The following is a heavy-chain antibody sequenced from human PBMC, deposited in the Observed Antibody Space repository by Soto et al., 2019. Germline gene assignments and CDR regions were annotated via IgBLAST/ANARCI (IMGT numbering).Heavy chain of an antibody. J-gene: IGHJ4*02. CDR1: GFTFSSYA. Sequence: GGSLRLSCAASGFTFSSYAMSWVRQAPGKGLEWVSAISGSGGSTYYADSVKGRFTISRDNSKNTLYLQMNSLRAEDTAVYYCAKDLEDGITGTTFDYWGQGTLVTVSS. D-gene: IGHD1-7*01. CDR3: AKDLEDGITGTTFDY. CDR2: ISGSGGST. V-gene: IGHV3-23*01.